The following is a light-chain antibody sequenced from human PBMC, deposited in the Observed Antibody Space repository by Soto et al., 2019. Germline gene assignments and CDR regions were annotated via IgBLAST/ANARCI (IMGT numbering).Light chain of an antibody. V-gene: IGKV3D-7*01. Sequence: DIVLTQSPGTLSLSPGERATLSCRASQSVSNNYLAWYQQKHGQAPSLLIYGASNRATGIPDRFSGSGSGTDLTITISSLQPEDCEVYDCQQDYNLVWTFGQGTKVDIK. J-gene: IGKJ1*01. CDR1: QSVSNNY. CDR2: GAS. CDR3: QQDYNLVWT.